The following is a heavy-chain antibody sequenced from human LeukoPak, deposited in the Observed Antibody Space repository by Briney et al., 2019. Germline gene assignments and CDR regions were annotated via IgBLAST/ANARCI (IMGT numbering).Heavy chain of an antibody. CDR3: ARDDRGGRVTAAGTLTADYYYYGMDV. J-gene: IGHJ6*02. Sequence: ASVKVSCKASGYTFTSYGISWVRQAPGQGLEWMGWISAYNGNTNYAQKLQGRVTMTTDTSTSTAYMELRSLRSDDTAVHYCARDDRGGRVTAAGTLTADYYYYGMDVWGQGTTVTVSS. V-gene: IGHV1-18*01. D-gene: IGHD6-13*01. CDR1: GYTFTSYG. CDR2: ISAYNGNT.